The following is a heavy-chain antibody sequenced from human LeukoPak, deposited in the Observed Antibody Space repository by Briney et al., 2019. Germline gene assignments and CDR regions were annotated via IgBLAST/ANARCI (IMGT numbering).Heavy chain of an antibody. CDR1: GFTFSRYA. J-gene: IGHJ4*02. D-gene: IGHD2-2*01. Sequence: GGSLRLSWAASGFTFSRYAMSWVRQTPEKGLEWVSVISGSYGSTYYADSVRGRFTTSRDDSGNTLFLQMNSLRVEDTAVYYCARQVSCDTTTCYAGMPPDYWGQGTLVTVSS. V-gene: IGHV3-23*01. CDR2: ISGSYGST. CDR3: ARQVSCDTTTCYAGMPPDY.